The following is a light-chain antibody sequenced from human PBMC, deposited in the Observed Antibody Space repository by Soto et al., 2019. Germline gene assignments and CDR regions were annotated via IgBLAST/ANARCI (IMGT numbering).Light chain of an antibody. CDR3: HLYTATLWT. Sequence: IQMTGAPSSLSKSGRARVTGSWGASQTISSWWAWYQHKGGQAPKLLISKASILDSVVPSRVSGSGSGTEVTVIIISRPSEELATYHIHLYTATLWTCAQGTKVDIK. J-gene: IGKJ1*01. V-gene: IGKV1-5*03. CDR1: QTISSW. CDR2: KAS.